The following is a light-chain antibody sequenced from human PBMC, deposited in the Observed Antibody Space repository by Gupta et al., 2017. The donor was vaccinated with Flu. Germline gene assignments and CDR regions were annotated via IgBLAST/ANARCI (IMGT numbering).Light chain of an antibody. J-gene: IGKJ5*01. CDR1: QSVLYSSNNKNY. Sequence: RATNNCKSSQSVLYSSNNKNYLAWYQQKPGQPPKLLIYWASTRESGVPDRFSGSGSGTDFTLTISSLQAEDVAVYYCQQYYSTPNTFGQGTRLEIK. V-gene: IGKV4-1*01. CDR2: WAS. CDR3: QQYYSTPNT.